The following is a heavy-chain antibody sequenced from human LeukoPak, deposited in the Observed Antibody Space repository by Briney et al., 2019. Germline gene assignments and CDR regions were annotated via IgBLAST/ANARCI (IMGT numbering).Heavy chain of an antibody. CDR2: ISAYNGNT. D-gene: IGHD2-15*01. CDR3: ARSRSRGYCSGGSCYSVGY. Sequence: ASVKVSCKASGHTFTSYGISWVRQAPGQGLEWMGWISAYNGNTDYAQKLQGRVTMTTDTSTSTAYMELRSLRSDDTAVYYCARSRSRGYCSGGSCYSVGYWGQGTLVTVSS. J-gene: IGHJ4*02. CDR1: GHTFTSYG. V-gene: IGHV1-18*01.